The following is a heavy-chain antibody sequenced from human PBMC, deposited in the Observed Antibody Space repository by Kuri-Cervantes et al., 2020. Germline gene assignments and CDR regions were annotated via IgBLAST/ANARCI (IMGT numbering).Heavy chain of an antibody. Sequence: GGSLRLSCAASGFTFSSYAMHWVRQAPGKGLEWVAVISYDGSNKYYADSVKGRFTISRDNSKNTLYLQMNSLGAEDTAVYYCARGDIVVVPAAHPYYYGMDVWGQGTTVTVSS. J-gene: IGHJ6*02. D-gene: IGHD2-2*01. V-gene: IGHV3-30*01. CDR3: ARGDIVVVPAAHPYYYGMDV. CDR2: ISYDGSNK. CDR1: GFTFSSYA.